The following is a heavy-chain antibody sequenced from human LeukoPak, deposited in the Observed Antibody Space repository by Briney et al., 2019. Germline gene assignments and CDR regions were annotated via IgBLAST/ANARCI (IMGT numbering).Heavy chain of an antibody. V-gene: IGHV3-73*01. CDR1: GFTFSGSA. Sequence: PGGSLRLSCAASGFTFSGSAIHWVRQSSGKGLEWVGQIDKKDKGYATATAYAASVKGRFTISRDDSINTAYLQMKSLKTEDTALYYCTRDSVTYNWFDPWGQGTLVTVSS. J-gene: IGHJ5*02. CDR3: TRDSVTYNWFDP. D-gene: IGHD1-26*01. CDR2: IDKKDKGYATAT.